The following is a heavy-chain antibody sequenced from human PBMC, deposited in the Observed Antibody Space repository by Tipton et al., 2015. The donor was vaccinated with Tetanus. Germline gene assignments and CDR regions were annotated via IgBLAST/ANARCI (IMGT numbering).Heavy chain of an antibody. CDR2: INPNRGGT. D-gene: IGHD2-21*02. CDR3: ARATANSAFDF. Sequence: QLVQSGAEVKKPGASVKVSCTASGYTFTGNYIHWVRQVPGQRLEWMAWINPNRGGTDFARKFQGRVTVTRDTSISTAYMELSGLRSDDTAVYFCARATANSAFDFWGQGTRVIVSS. V-gene: IGHV1-2*02. J-gene: IGHJ4*02. CDR1: GYTFTGNY.